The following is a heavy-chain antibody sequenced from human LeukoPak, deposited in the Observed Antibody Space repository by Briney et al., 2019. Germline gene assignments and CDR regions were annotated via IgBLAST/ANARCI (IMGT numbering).Heavy chain of an antibody. CDR2: IINSGATT. V-gene: IGHV3-23*01. D-gene: IGHD4-17*01. CDR1: GFTFSSYA. Sequence: PGGSLRLSCAASGFTFSSYAMTWVRQAPGKGLEWVSTIINSGATTYYADSVKGRFTISRANSKNTLDLQMNSLRAEDTAAYYCAKDIHGDYGGLDYWGQGTLVTVSS. CDR3: AKDIHGDYGGLDY. J-gene: IGHJ4*02.